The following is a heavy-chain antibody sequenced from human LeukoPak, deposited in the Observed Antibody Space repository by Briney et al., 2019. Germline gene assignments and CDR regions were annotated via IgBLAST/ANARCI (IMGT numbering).Heavy chain of an antibody. CDR2: INHSGST. D-gene: IGHD2-8*01. Sequence: PSDTLSLTCVVYGGSFRGYYWSWLRQPPGKGLEWIGEINHSGSTNYNPSLKSRVTISVDTSKNQFSLTLSSVTAADTAVYYCARVLYRYYCPGRAWFDPWGQGTLVTVSS. CDR1: GGSFRGYY. J-gene: IGHJ5*02. V-gene: IGHV4-34*01. CDR3: ARVLYRYYCPGRAWFDP.